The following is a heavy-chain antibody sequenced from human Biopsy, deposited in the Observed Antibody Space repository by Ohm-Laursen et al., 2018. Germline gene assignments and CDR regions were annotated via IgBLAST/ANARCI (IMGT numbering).Heavy chain of an antibody. D-gene: IGHD3-10*01. CDR2: MSPNTGNT. V-gene: IGHV1-8*01. J-gene: IGHJ6*02. CDR1: GYTFTSHD. Sequence: ASVEVSCQASGYTFTSHDINWVRQATGQGLEWMGWMSPNTGNTAYAQKVQGRVTMTTDTSTSTAYMELRSLRSDDTAVYYCARDRGYYYYYGMDVWGQGTTVTVSS. CDR3: ARDRGYYYYYGMDV.